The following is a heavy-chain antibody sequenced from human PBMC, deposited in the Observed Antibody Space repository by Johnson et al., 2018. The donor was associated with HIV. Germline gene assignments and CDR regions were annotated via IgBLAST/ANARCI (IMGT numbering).Heavy chain of an antibody. V-gene: IGHV3-13*01. CDR1: GFTFSSYD. CDR3: AKGGGQQLAHAFDI. Sequence: VQLVESGGGLVQPGGSLRLSCAASGFTFSSYDMHWVRQATGKGLEWVSAIGTAGDTYYADSVKGRFTISRDNAKNSLYLQMNSLRAEDTALYYCAKGGGQQLAHAFDIWGQGTMVTVSS. D-gene: IGHD6-13*01. CDR2: IGTAGDT. J-gene: IGHJ3*02.